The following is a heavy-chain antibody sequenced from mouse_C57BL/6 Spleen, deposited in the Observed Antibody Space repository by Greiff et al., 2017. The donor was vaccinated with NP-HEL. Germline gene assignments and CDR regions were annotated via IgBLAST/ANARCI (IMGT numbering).Heavy chain of an antibody. Sequence: EVKLMESGGGLVKPGGSLKLSCAASGFTFSDYGMHWVRQAPEKGLEWVAYISSGSSTIYYADTVKGRFTISRDNAKNTLFLQMTSLRSEDTAMYYCTGSVVATGNYFDYWGQGTTLTVSS. CDR1: GFTFSDYG. J-gene: IGHJ2*01. CDR2: ISSGSSTI. D-gene: IGHD1-1*01. V-gene: IGHV5-17*01. CDR3: TGSVVATGNYFDY.